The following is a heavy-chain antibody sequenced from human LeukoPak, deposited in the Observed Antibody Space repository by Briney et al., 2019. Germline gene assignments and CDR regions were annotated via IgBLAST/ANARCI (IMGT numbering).Heavy chain of an antibody. Sequence: PSETLSLTCTVSGGSISSYYWSWNRQPPGKGLEWVGYIYYSGSTNYNPSLKRRVTISVDTSKNQFSLKLSSVTAADTAVYYCARVGAARLGWYFDLWGRGTLVTVSS. V-gene: IGHV4-59*01. D-gene: IGHD6-6*01. CDR3: ARVGAARLGWYFDL. CDR1: GGSISSYY. CDR2: IYYSGST. J-gene: IGHJ2*01.